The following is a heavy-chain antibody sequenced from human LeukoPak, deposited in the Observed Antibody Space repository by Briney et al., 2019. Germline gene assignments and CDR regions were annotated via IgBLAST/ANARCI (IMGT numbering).Heavy chain of an antibody. CDR3: ATRPYSAGRDF. Sequence: GGSLRLSCAASGFTFTSYAMTWVRQAPGKGLEWVSGISRSGDSTDYADSVKGRFTISRDNPKNMVYLQMNSPRVEDTAVYFCATRPYSAGRDFWGQGTLVTVSS. CDR1: GFTFTSYA. CDR2: ISRSGDST. V-gene: IGHV3-23*01. J-gene: IGHJ4*02. D-gene: IGHD6-13*01.